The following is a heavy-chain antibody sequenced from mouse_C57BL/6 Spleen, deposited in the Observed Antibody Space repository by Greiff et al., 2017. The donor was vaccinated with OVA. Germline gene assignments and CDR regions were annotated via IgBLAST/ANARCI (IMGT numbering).Heavy chain of an antibody. CDR3: ASAIYYYGSSYVGDY. D-gene: IGHD1-1*01. V-gene: IGHV1-42*01. CDR1: GYSFTGYY. Sequence: EVKLMESGPELVKPGASVKISCKASGYSFTGYYMNWVKQSPEKSLEWIGEINPSTGGTTYNQKFKAKATLTVDKSSSTAYMQLKSLTSEDSAVYYCASAIYYYGSSYVGDYWGQGTTLTVSS. CDR2: INPSTGGT. J-gene: IGHJ2*01.